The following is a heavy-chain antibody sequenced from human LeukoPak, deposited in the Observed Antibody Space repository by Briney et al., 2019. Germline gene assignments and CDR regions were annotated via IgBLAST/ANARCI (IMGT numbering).Heavy chain of an antibody. CDR3: ARGTYYYDSSGYYSDAFDI. D-gene: IGHD3-22*01. J-gene: IGHJ3*02. Sequence: SETLSLTCTVSGGSISSSSYYWSWIRQPPGKGLEWIGYIYYSGSTYYNPSLRSRVTISVDTSKNQFSLKLSSVTAADTAVYYCARGTYYYDSSGYYSDAFDIWGQGTMVTVSS. CDR2: IYYSGST. V-gene: IGHV4-61*01. CDR1: GGSISSSSYY.